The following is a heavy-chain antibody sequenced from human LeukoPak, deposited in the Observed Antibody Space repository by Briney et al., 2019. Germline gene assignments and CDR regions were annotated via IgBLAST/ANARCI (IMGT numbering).Heavy chain of an antibody. D-gene: IGHD3-3*01. J-gene: IGHJ4*02. CDR3: ARLGPYYDFWSGYSYYFDY. CDR1: GYSVSSGYY. V-gene: IGHV4-38-2*02. Sequence: SETLSLTCTVSGYSVSSGYYWGWIRQPPGKGLEWIASMYHSGDTYYNPSLRSRVTISVDTSKNQLSLKLSSVTAADTAVYYCARLGPYYDFWSGYSYYFDYWGQGTLVTVSS. CDR2: MYHSGDT.